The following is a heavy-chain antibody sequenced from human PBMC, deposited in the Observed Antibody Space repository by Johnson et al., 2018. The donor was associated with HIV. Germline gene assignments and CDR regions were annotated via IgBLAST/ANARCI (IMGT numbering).Heavy chain of an antibody. CDR3: AKIVATSDDVFDI. V-gene: IGHV3-30*04. D-gene: IGHD5-12*01. CDR2: ISYDGGDK. CDR1: GFTFSSYA. J-gene: IGHJ3*02. Sequence: QVQLVESGGGVVQPGRSLRLSCAASGFTFSSYAMHWVRQAPAKGLEWVAIISYDGGDKDYADSVKGRFTISRDNSKNTLYLQMNSLRAEDTAVFYCAKIVATSDDVFDIWGQGTKVTVSS.